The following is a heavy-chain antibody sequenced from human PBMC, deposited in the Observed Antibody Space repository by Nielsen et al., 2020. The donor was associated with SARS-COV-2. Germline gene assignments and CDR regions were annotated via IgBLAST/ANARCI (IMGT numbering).Heavy chain of an antibody. CDR1: GYTFTSYD. J-gene: IGHJ4*02. CDR2: MNPNSGNT. CDR3: AREGIVVPAAKGGNYFDY. Sequence: ASVKVSCKASGYTFTSYDINWVRQATGQGLEWMGWMNPNSGNTGYAQKFQGRVTMTRNTSISTAYMELSSLRSDDTAVYYCAREGIVVPAAKGGNYFDYWGQGTLVTVSS. D-gene: IGHD2-2*01. V-gene: IGHV1-8*01.